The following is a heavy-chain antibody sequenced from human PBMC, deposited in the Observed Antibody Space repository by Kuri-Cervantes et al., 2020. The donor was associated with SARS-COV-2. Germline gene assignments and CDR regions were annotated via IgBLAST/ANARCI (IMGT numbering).Heavy chain of an antibody. V-gene: IGHV1-2*04. J-gene: IGHJ4*02. CDR2: INPNSGDT. D-gene: IGHD1-14*01. CDR1: GYTFTGYY. Sequence: ASVKVSCKASGYTFTGYYMHWVRQAPGQGLEWMGWINPNSGDTNYALNFQGWVTMTRDTSISTAYMELSRLRSDDTAVYYCATSGTSTDHYFDYWGQGTLVTVSS. CDR3: ATSGTSTDHYFDY.